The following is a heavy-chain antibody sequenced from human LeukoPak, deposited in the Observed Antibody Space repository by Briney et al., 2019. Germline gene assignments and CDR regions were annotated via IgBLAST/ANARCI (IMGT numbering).Heavy chain of an antibody. CDR1: GFTFSSYS. V-gene: IGHV3-21*01. J-gene: IGHJ4*02. D-gene: IGHD3-10*01. CDR2: ISSSSSYI. Sequence: GGSLRLSCAASGFTFSSYSMNWVRQAPGKGLEWVSSISSSSSYIYYADSVKGRFTISRDNAKNSLYLQMNSLRAEDTAVYYCAKSLWFGELFSYHDYWGQGNLVTVSS. CDR3: AKSLWFGELFSYHDY.